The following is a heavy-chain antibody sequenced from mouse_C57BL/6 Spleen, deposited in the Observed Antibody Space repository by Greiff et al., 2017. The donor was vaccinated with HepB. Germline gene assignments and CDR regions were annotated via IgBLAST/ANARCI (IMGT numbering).Heavy chain of an antibody. CDR3: ARPGDGYYVSWFAY. Sequence: EVKVVESGGGLVKPGGSLKLSCAASGFTFSSYTMSWVRQTPEKRLEWVATISGGGGNTYYPDSVKGRFTISRDNAKNTLYLQMSSLRSEDTALYYCARPGDGYYVSWFAYWGQGTLVTVSA. CDR2: ISGGGGNT. V-gene: IGHV5-9*01. CDR1: GFTFSSYT. D-gene: IGHD2-3*01. J-gene: IGHJ3*01.